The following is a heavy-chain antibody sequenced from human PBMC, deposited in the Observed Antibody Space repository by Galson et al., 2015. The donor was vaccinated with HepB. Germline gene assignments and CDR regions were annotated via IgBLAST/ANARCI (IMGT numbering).Heavy chain of an antibody. CDR2: ISYDGSNK. Sequence: SLRLSCAASGFTFSSYGMHWVRQAPGKGLEWVAVISYDGSNKYYADSVKGRFTISRDNSKNTLYLQMNSLRAEDTAVYYCAKDIRELLLLGDWGQGTLVTVSS. CDR1: GFTFSSYG. V-gene: IGHV3-30*18. D-gene: IGHD1-26*01. J-gene: IGHJ4*02. CDR3: AKDIRELLLLGD.